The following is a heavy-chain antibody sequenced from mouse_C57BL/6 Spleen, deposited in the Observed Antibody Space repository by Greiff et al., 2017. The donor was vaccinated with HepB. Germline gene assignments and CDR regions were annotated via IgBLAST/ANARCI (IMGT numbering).Heavy chain of an antibody. Sequence: VQLQQSGAELVKPGASVKISCKASGYAFSSYWMNWVKQRPGKGLEWIGQIYPGDGDTNYNGKFKGKATLTADKSSSTAYMQLSSLTSEDSAVYFCARHYGNYEAWFAYWGQGTLVTVSA. J-gene: IGHJ3*01. CDR2: IYPGDGDT. CDR1: GYAFSSYW. V-gene: IGHV1-80*01. D-gene: IGHD2-1*01. CDR3: ARHYGNYEAWFAY.